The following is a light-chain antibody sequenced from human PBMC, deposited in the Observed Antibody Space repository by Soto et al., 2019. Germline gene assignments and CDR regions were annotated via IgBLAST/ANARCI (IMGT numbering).Light chain of an antibody. CDR2: DVS. J-gene: IGLJ2*01. CDR1: SSDVGGY. V-gene: IGLV2-14*01. CDR3: SSYTSSSTPVV. Sequence: QSALTQPASVSGSPGLSITISCTGTSSDVGGYVSWYQQHPGKAPKLMIYDVSNRPSGVSNRFSGSKSGNTASLTISGLQAEDEAVYYCSSYTSSSTPVVFGGGTKVTVL.